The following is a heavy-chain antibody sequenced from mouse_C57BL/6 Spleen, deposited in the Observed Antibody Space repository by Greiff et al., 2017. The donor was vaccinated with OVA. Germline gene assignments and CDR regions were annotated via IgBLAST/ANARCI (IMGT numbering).Heavy chain of an antibody. CDR1: GFTFTDYY. V-gene: IGHV7-3*01. Sequence: EVMLVESGGGLVQPGGSLSLSCAASGFTFTDYYMSWVRQPPGKALEWLGFIRNKANGYTTEYSASVKGRFTISRDNSQSILYLQMNALRAEDSATYYCGITTVVRSYYFDYWGQGTTLTVSS. J-gene: IGHJ2*01. CDR3: GITTVVRSYYFDY. D-gene: IGHD1-1*01. CDR2: IRNKANGYTT.